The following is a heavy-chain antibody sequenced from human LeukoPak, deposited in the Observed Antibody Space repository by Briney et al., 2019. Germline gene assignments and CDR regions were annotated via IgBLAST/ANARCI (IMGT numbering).Heavy chain of an antibody. D-gene: IGHD2-21*01. J-gene: IGHJ4*02. CDR3: ARRHMADLDY. CDR2: ISYDGSNK. V-gene: IGHV3-30-3*01. CDR1: GFTFSSYA. Sequence: SGGSLRLSCAASGFTFSSYAMHWVRQAPGKGLEWVAVISYDGSNKCYADSVKGRFTISRDNSKNTLYLQMNSLRAEDTAVYYCARRHMADLDYWGQGTLVTVSS.